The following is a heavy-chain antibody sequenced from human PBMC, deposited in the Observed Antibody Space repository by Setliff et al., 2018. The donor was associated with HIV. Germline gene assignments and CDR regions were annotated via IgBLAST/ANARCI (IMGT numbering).Heavy chain of an antibody. CDR1: SESIVSYY. CDR3: SRAAYDAVDWLDP. D-gene: IGHD1-1*01. Sequence: PSETLSLTCAVSSESIVSYYWNWIRQPPGRGLEWIGYIHTSGRTKYNPSLKSRLTILVDTSKKQFSLRLTSVTAADTADYYCSRAAYDAVDWLDPWGQGTLVTVSS. CDR2: IHTSGRT. V-gene: IGHV4-4*08. J-gene: IGHJ5*02.